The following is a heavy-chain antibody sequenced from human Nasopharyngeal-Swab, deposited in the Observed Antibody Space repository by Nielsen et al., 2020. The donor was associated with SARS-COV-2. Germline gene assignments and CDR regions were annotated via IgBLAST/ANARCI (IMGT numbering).Heavy chain of an antibody. CDR3: ARVLTGPHDAFDI. D-gene: IGHD3-9*01. Sequence: WIRQPPGKGLEWIGYLYYSGRPFYNPSLKSRATISLDTSKNQLSLKLNSVTAADTAVYYCARVLTGPHDAFDIWGQGTMVTVSS. V-gene: IGHV4-59*01. CDR2: LYYSGRP. J-gene: IGHJ3*02.